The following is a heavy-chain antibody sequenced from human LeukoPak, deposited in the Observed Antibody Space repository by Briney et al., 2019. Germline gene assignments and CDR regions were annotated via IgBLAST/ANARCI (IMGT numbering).Heavy chain of an antibody. V-gene: IGHV4-61*02. CDR3: ARGSSSWYRGQTFDY. CDR1: GGSISSGSYY. CDR2: IYTSGST. J-gene: IGHJ4*02. Sequence: SETLSLTCTVSGGSISSGSYYWSWIRQPAGKGLEWIGRIYTSGSTNYNPSLKSRVTISVDTSKNQFSLKLSSVTAADTAVYYCARGSSSWYRGQTFDYWGQGTLVTVSS. D-gene: IGHD6-13*01.